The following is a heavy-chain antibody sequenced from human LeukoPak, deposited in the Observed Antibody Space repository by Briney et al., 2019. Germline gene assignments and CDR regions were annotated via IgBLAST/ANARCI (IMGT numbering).Heavy chain of an antibody. Sequence: SETLSLTCAVYGGSFSGYYWSWIRQPPGKGLEWIGEINHSGSTNYNPSLKSRVTISVDTSKNQFSLKLSSVTAADTAVYYCARGSRSTSSWTRGPNWFDPWGQGTLVTVSS. J-gene: IGHJ5*02. CDR1: GGSFSGYY. D-gene: IGHD6-13*01. V-gene: IGHV4-34*01. CDR2: INHSGST. CDR3: ARGSRSTSSWTRGPNWFDP.